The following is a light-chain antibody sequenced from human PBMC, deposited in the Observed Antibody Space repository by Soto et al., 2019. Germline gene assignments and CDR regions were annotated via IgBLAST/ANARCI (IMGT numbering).Light chain of an antibody. J-gene: IGKJ2*01. Sequence: IQLTQSPSSLSASVGDRVTVTCRASQGISSYLAWYQQQPGKAPKLLIYAASTLQRGVSSRFSGSGSGTDFTLTISSLQPEDFATYYCQQLNSYPLTFGQGTKLEIK. V-gene: IGKV1-9*01. CDR3: QQLNSYPLT. CDR2: AAS. CDR1: QGISSY.